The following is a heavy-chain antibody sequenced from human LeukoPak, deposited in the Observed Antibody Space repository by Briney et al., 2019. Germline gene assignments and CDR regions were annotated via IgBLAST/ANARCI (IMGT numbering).Heavy chain of an antibody. Sequence: GGSLRLSCAASRFSFSSHDMYLVRQDPGTGLEWVAIISYDGGKKEYADSVKGRFTISRDNAKISLYLQMKSMRADDTALYYAATENTPYYYLDLWGKGTTVTVSS. J-gene: IGHJ6*03. D-gene: IGHD2-2*02. CDR2: ISYDGGKK. CDR1: RFSFSSHD. CDR3: ATENTPYYYLDL. V-gene: IGHV3-33*05.